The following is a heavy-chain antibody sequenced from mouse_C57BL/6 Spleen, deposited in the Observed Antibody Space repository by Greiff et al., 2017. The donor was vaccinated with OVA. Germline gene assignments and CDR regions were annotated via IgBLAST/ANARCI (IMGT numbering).Heavy chain of an antibody. J-gene: IGHJ2*01. CDR2: IRNKANGYTT. V-gene: IGHV7-3*01. D-gene: IGHD3-2*02. CDR1: GFTFTDYY. Sequence: EVQLVESGGGLVQPGGSLSLSCAASGFTFTDYYLSWVRQPPGKALEWLGFIRNKANGYTTEYSASVKGRFTISRYNAQSILYLQMNARSAEDSATNYCARYLTAQALDYWGKGTTLTVSS. CDR3: ARYLTAQALDY.